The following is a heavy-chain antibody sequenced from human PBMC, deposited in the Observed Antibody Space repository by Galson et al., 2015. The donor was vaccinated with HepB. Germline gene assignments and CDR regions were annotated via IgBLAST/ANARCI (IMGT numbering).Heavy chain of an antibody. CDR3: AREFGEYYYGMDV. CDR2: IHPSGGST. D-gene: IGHD3-10*01. J-gene: IGHJ6*02. V-gene: IGHV1-46*01. CDR1: GFTFTSSA. Sequence: SVKVSCKASGFTFTSSAMQWVRQAPGQGLEWLGVIHPSGGSTRYAQKFQGRVTMTRDTSTSTVYMELSSLRSEDTAVYYCAREFGEYYYGMDVWGQGTTVTVSS.